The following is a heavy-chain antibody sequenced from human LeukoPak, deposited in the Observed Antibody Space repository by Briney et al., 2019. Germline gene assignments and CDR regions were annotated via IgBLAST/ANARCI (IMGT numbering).Heavy chain of an antibody. Sequence: GASVKVSCKASGYTFTSYYMLWVRQAPGQGLEWMAIINPSGGSTSYAQKFQGRVTMTRDTSTSTVYMELSSLRSEDTAVYYCAREGSYYDSSGPYNWFDPWGQGTLVTVSS. CDR1: GYTFTSYY. J-gene: IGHJ5*02. CDR2: INPSGGST. CDR3: AREGSYYDSSGPYNWFDP. V-gene: IGHV1-46*01. D-gene: IGHD3-22*01.